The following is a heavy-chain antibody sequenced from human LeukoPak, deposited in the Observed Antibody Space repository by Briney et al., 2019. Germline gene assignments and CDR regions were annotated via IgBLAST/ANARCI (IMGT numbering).Heavy chain of an antibody. CDR3: AAGGGYSVY. CDR2: IKQDESQK. D-gene: IGHD1-26*01. J-gene: IGHJ4*02. V-gene: IGHV3-7*02. CDR1: GFMFSNYW. Sequence: PGGSLRLSCAASGFMFSNYWMSWVRQAPGKGLEWVANIKQDESQKYYVDSVKGRFTISRDNAKNSLYLQMTSLRVEDTALYYCAAGGGYSVYWGQGTLVAVS.